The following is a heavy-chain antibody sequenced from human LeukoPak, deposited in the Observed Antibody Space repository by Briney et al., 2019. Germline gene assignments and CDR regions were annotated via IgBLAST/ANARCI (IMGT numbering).Heavy chain of an antibody. CDR1: GGSFSGYY. Sequence: SETLSLTCAVYGGSFSGYYWSWVRQPPGNGLEWIGKINHSGSTNYNPSLKSRVTISVDTSKNQFSLKLTSVTAADTAVYYCASRYVSSEVVIIPTAKNSWFDPWGQGTLVTVSS. J-gene: IGHJ5*02. CDR2: INHSGST. CDR3: ASRYVSSEVVIIPTAKNSWFDP. D-gene: IGHD3-3*01. V-gene: IGHV4-34*01.